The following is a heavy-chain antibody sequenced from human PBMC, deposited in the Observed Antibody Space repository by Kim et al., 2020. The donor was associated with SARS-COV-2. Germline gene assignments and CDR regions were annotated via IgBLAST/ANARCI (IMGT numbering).Heavy chain of an antibody. Sequence: SETLSLTCTVSGGSISSGGYYWSWIRQHPGKGLEWIGYIYYSGSTYYNPSLKSRVTISVDTSKNQFSLKLSSVTAADTAVYYCARDVTMVRGQGRYFDYWGQGTLVTVSS. J-gene: IGHJ4*02. V-gene: IGHV4-31*03. CDR1: GGSISSGGYY. D-gene: IGHD3-10*01. CDR2: IYYSGST. CDR3: ARDVTMVRGQGRYFDY.